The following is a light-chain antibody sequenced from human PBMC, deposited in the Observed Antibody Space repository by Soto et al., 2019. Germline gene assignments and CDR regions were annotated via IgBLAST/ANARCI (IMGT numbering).Light chain of an antibody. Sequence: EIVLTQSPGTLSLSPGDSATLSCRARQSVSSSYLAWYQQKPGQAPRLLIYGASSRATGIPDRFSGSGSGTDFTLTISRLEPEDFAVYYCQQYGSSPFTFGPGTKVDIK. CDR1: QSVSSSY. CDR2: GAS. CDR3: QQYGSSPFT. V-gene: IGKV3-20*01. J-gene: IGKJ3*01.